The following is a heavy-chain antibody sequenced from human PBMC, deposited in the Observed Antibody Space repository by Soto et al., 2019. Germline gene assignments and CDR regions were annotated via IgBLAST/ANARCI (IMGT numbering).Heavy chain of an antibody. CDR2: IIPIFGTA. D-gene: IGHD3-9*01. Sequence: SVKVSCKASGGTFSSYAISWVRQAPGQGLEWMGGIIPIFGTANYAQKFQGRATITADESTSTAYMELSSLRSEDTAVYYCARGGLRYFDSTTPGGMDVWGQGTTVTVSS. V-gene: IGHV1-69*13. J-gene: IGHJ6*02. CDR3: ARGGLRYFDSTTPGGMDV. CDR1: GGTFSSYA.